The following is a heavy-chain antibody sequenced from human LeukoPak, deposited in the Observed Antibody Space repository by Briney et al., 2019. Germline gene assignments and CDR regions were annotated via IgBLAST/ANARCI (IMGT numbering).Heavy chain of an antibody. CDR2: ISGSGGST. V-gene: IGHV3-23*01. Sequence: GASLRLSCAASGFTFSSYAMSWVRQAPGKGLEWVSAISGSGGSTYYADSVKGRFTISRDNSKNTLYLQMNSLRAEDTAVYYCAKLSYGSGSLRWFDPWGQGTLVTVSS. J-gene: IGHJ5*02. CDR3: AKLSYGSGSLRWFDP. D-gene: IGHD3-10*01. CDR1: GFTFSSYA.